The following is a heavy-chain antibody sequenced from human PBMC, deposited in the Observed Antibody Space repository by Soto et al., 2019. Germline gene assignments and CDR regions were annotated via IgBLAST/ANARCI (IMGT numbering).Heavy chain of an antibody. V-gene: IGHV4-59*01. J-gene: IGHJ3*02. CDR1: GGYIIVYD. Sequence: ALETLRVRWSVSGGYIIVYDGSWILKTPGKGLEWIGYIYYRGSTTSNPSLKSRVTISVDTSKNQFSLKLSSVTAADTAVYYCARVWGGAFDIWGQGTMVTVSS. CDR3: ARVWGGAFDI. CDR2: IYYRGST. D-gene: IGHD3-10*01.